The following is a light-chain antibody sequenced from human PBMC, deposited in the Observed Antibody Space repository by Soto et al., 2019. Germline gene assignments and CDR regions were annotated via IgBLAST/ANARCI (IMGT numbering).Light chain of an antibody. Sequence: TQLTQSPSSLSASIGDRFTITCRASQDINSYLAWYQQKPGKAPNLLIYEASILQRGVPSRFSGSNSGTDFTLTISSLQAEDFATYYCQQTRSYPSTFGGGTTVDIK. V-gene: IGKV1-9*01. CDR3: QQTRSYPST. J-gene: IGKJ4*01. CDR2: EAS. CDR1: QDINSY.